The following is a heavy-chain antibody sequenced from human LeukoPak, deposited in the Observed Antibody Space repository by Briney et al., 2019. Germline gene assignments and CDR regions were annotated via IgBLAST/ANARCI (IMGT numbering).Heavy chain of an antibody. CDR1: GFXFSSYA. CDR2: ISGSGGST. D-gene: IGHD3-10*01. Sequence: PGGSLRLSCAASGFXFSSYAISWVRQAPGKGLEWVSAISGSGGSTYYADSVKGRFTISRDNSKNTLYLQMNILRTEDTAVYYCAKEGTPQVSTWYDLWGQGTQVIVSS. V-gene: IGHV3-23*01. CDR3: AKEGTPQVSTWYDL. J-gene: IGHJ5*02.